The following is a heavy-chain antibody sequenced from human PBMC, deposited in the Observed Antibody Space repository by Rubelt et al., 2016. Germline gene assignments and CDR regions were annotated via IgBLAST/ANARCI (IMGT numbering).Heavy chain of an antibody. V-gene: IGHV4-34*01. J-gene: IGHJ4*02. CDR2: INHSGST. D-gene: IGHD1-26*01. CDR3: AKGATMMGYCDY. CDR1: GGSFSGYY. Sequence: QVQLQQWGAGLLKPSETLSLTCAVYGGSFSGYYWSWIRQPPGKGLEWIGEINHSGSTNYNPSLKCRGTISVDTAKNQFSLRLGSVTAADTAVYYCAKGATMMGYCDYWGQGTLVTVSS.